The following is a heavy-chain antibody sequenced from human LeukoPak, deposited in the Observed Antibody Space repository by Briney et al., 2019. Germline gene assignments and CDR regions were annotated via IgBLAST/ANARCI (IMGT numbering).Heavy chain of an antibody. CDR3: ARDVQLERHNWFDP. D-gene: IGHD1-1*01. CDR2: INPSGGST. Sequence: GASVKVSCKASGYTFTSYYMHWVRQAPGQGLEWMGIINPSGGSTSYAQKFQGRVTMTRDTSISTAYMELSRLRSDDTAVYYCARDVQLERHNWFDPWGQGTLVTVSS. J-gene: IGHJ5*02. CDR1: GYTFTSYY. V-gene: IGHV1-46*01.